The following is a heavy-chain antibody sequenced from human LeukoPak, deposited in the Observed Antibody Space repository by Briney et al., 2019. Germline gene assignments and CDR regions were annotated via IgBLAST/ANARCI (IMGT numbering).Heavy chain of an antibody. V-gene: IGHV1-8*03. Sequence: ASVKVSCKASGYTFTSYDINWVRQATGQGLEWMGWMNPNSGNTGYAQKFQGRVTITRNTSISTAYMELSSLRSEDTAVYYCARAREEGRWGYPHPWGQGTLVTVSS. CDR2: MNPNSGNT. J-gene: IGHJ5*02. CDR1: GYTFTSYD. CDR3: ARAREEGRWGYPHP. D-gene: IGHD2-15*01.